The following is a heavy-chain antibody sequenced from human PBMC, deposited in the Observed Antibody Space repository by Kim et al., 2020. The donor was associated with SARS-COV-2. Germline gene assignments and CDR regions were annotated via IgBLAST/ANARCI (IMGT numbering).Heavy chain of an antibody. V-gene: IGHV4-31*02. J-gene: IGHJ4*02. CDR3: ARVLRSSSWYQEY. D-gene: IGHD6-13*01. Sequence: YNPAPKSRVTISVDTSKNQFSLKLSSVTAADTAVYYCARVLRSSSWYQEYWGQGTLVTVSS.